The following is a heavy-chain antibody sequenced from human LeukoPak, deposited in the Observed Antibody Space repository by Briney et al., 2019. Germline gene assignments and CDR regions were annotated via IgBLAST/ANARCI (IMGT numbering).Heavy chain of an antibody. D-gene: IGHD1-20*01. CDR3: AKVMYNWNDAFDY. V-gene: IGHV3-23*01. CDR2: ISGSGGST. Sequence: GGSLRLSCAASGFTFSSYAMSWVRQAPGKGLEWVSAISGSGGSTYYADSVKGRFTISRDNSKNTLYLQMNSLGAEDTAVYYCAKVMYNWNDAFDYWGQGTLVTVSS. CDR1: GFTFSSYA. J-gene: IGHJ4*02.